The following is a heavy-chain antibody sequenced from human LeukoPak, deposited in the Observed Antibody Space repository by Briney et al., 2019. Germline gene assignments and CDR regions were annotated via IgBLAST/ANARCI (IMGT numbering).Heavy chain of an antibody. V-gene: IGHV4-34*01. CDR3: ARGLSAAADY. CDR1: GGSFSGYY. D-gene: IGHD6-13*01. J-gene: IGHJ4*02. CDR2: INHSGST. Sequence: SETLSLTCAVYGGSFSGYYWSWIRQPPGKGLEWIGEINHSGSTNYNPSLKSRVTISVDTSKNQFSLKLSSVTAADTAVYYRARGLSAAADYWGQGTLVTVSS.